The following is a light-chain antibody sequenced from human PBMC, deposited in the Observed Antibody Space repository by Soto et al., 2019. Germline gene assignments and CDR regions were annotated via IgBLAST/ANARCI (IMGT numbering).Light chain of an antibody. Sequence: DIQMTQSPSSLSASVGDSVTISCRAGQTINTYLNWYQQKPGQGPKVLIFAISTLQPGVPSRFRGSGSGTEFSLTISSLQPEDAATYPCQLSYSMPPWTFGQGNKVQIK. CDR2: AIS. V-gene: IGKV1-39*01. J-gene: IGKJ1*01. CDR1: QTINTY. CDR3: QLSYSMPPWT.